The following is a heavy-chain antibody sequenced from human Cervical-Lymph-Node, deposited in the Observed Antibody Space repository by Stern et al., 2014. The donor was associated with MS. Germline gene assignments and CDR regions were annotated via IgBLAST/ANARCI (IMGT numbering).Heavy chain of an antibody. Sequence: EVQLVESGGGLVQPGGSLRLSCVVSGFTFRTYAMNWVRQAPGKGLEWVAGISASGGSTYYADSLQGRFTISRDNSRNTLYLQMKKLRAGDTAFYYCTSIRAYYSDNRPPGYWGQGSLVTVSS. D-gene: IGHD3-22*01. J-gene: IGHJ4*02. V-gene: IGHV3-23*04. CDR2: ISASGGST. CDR3: TSIRAYYSDNRPPGY. CDR1: GFTFRTYA.